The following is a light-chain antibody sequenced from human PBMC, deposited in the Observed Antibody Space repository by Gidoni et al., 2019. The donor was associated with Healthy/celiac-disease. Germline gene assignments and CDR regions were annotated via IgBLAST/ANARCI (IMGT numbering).Light chain of an antibody. CDR2: AAS. Sequence: DIQLTQSPSFLSASVGDSVTITCRASQGISSYLAWYQQKPGKAPKLLIYAASTLQSGGPSRFSGSGSGTEFTLTISSLQPEDFATYYCQQLNSYLFTFGPGTKVDIK. CDR3: QQLNSYLFT. CDR1: QGISSY. V-gene: IGKV1-9*01. J-gene: IGKJ3*01.